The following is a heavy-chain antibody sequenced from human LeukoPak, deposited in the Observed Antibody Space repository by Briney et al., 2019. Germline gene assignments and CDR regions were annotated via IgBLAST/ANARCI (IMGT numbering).Heavy chain of an antibody. CDR2: IYHSGST. Sequence: SETLSLTCAVSGYSISSGYYWGWIRHPPGKGLEWIGSIYHSGSTYYNPSLKSRVTISVDTSKNQFSLKLSSVTAADTAVYYCARLGSYLSAFDIWGQGTMVTVSS. CDR3: ARLGSYLSAFDI. CDR1: GYSISSGYY. J-gene: IGHJ3*02. V-gene: IGHV4-38-2*01. D-gene: IGHD1-26*01.